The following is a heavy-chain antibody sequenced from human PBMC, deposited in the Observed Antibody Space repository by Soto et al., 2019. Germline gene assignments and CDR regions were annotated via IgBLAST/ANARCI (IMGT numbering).Heavy chain of an antibody. J-gene: IGHJ6*02. CDR1: GFTFSSYS. V-gene: IGHV3-23*01. CDR2: ISGSGGST. Sequence: GSLRLSCAASGFTFSSYSMNWVRQAPGKGLEWVSAISGSGGSTYYADSVKGRFTISRDNSKNTLYLQMNSLRAEDTAVYYCAKEIFDCTNGVCYTSYYYYYGMDVWGQGTTVTVSS. D-gene: IGHD2-8*01. CDR3: AKEIFDCTNGVCYTSYYYYYGMDV.